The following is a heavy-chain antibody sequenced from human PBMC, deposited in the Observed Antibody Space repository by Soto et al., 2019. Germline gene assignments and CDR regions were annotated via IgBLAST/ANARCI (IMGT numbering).Heavy chain of an antibody. J-gene: IGHJ4*02. D-gene: IGHD3-22*01. CDR3: AKSLKVRGYDSSGYPIPSFDS. Sequence: GGSLRLSCAVSGFTFSCYAMNWDRQAPGKGLEWVSGISGIADSTYYADSVKGRFTITRDNSKNTLYLQMNSLRAEDTAVYYCAKSLKVRGYDSSGYPIPSFDSWGQGALVTVSS. V-gene: IGHV3-23*01. CDR2: ISGIADST. CDR1: GFTFSCYA.